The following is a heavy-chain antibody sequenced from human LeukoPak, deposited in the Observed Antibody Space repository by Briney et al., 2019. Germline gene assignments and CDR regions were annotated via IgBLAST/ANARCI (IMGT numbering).Heavy chain of an antibody. D-gene: IGHD5-24*01. J-gene: IGHJ4*02. CDR3: AKARGRDGYKDELDY. Sequence: GGSLRLSCEASGFTLSNYWMTWVRQAPGKGLEWVANIKQDSSAKYYVDSVKGRFTISRDNTKNTLYLQMNSLRAEDTAVYYCAKARGRDGYKDELDYWGQGTLVTVSS. CDR2: IKQDSSAK. V-gene: IGHV3-7*03. CDR1: GFTLSNYW.